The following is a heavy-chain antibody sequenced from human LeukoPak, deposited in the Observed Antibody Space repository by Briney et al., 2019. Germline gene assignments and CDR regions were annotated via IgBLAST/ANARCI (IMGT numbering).Heavy chain of an antibody. J-gene: IGHJ5*02. CDR1: GGSLSSGGYY. D-gene: IGHD6-6*01. V-gene: IGHV4-31*03. Sequence: PSETLSHTCTVSGGSLSSGGYYWSWIRQHPGKGLEWIGYIYYSGSTYYNPSLKSRVTISVDTSKNQFSLKLSSVTAADTAVYYCARGEYSSSSWGVGWFDPWGQGTLVTVSS. CDR2: IYYSGST. CDR3: ARGEYSSSSWGVGWFDP.